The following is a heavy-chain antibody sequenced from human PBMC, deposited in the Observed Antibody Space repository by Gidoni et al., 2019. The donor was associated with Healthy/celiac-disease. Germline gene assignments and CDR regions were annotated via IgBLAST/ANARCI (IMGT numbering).Heavy chain of an antibody. CDR3: ARVKGLERFGGYYYYGMDV. J-gene: IGHJ6*02. CDR1: GGTFSSYT. Sequence: QVQLVQSGAEVKKPGSSVKVSCKASGGTFSSYTISWVRQAPGQGLEWMGRIIPILGIANDAQKFQGRVTITADKSTSTAYMELSSLRSEDTAVYYCARVKGLERFGGYYYYGMDVWGQGTTVTVSS. V-gene: IGHV1-69*02. D-gene: IGHD1-1*01. CDR2: IIPILGIA.